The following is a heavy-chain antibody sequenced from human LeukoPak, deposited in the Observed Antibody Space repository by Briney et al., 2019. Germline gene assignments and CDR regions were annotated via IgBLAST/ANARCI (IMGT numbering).Heavy chain of an antibody. CDR1: GFTFSSSA. D-gene: IGHD6-13*01. CDR3: AKDGKYSSSWYVGDY. CDR2: ISNNGGYT. V-gene: IGHV3-23*01. J-gene: IGHJ4*02. Sequence: GGSLRLSCAASGFTFSSSAMSWVRQAPGKGLEWVSAISNNGGYTYYADSVQGRFTISRDNSKNTLYLQMNSLRAEDTAVYYCAKDGKYSSSWYVGDYWGQGTLVTVSS.